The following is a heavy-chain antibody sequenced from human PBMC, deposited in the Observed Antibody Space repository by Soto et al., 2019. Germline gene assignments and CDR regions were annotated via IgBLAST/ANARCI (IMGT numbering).Heavy chain of an antibody. Sequence: ASVKVSCKASGYTFTSYGISWVRQAPGQGLEWMGWISAYNGNTNYAQKLQGKFTMTTDTSTSTAYMELRSLRSDDTAVYYCARGVVGATTSRLDYWGQGTLVTVSS. CDR1: GYTFTSYG. J-gene: IGHJ4*02. V-gene: IGHV1-18*01. CDR3: ARGVVGATTSRLDY. CDR2: ISAYNGNT. D-gene: IGHD1-26*01.